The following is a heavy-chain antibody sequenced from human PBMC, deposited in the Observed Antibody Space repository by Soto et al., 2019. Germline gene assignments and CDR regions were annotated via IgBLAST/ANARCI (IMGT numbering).Heavy chain of an antibody. CDR2: ISAYNGNT. CDR3: ARDRDRYLTTVVAFDI. J-gene: IGHJ3*02. CDR1: GYTFTSYG. D-gene: IGHD4-17*01. Sequence: QVQLVQSGAEVKKPGASVKVSCKASGYTFTSYGISWVRQAPGQGLEWMGWISAYNGNTNYAQKLQGRVTMTTDKPTSTAYMELRSLRSDDTAVYYCARDRDRYLTTVVAFDIWGQGTMVTVSS. V-gene: IGHV1-18*01.